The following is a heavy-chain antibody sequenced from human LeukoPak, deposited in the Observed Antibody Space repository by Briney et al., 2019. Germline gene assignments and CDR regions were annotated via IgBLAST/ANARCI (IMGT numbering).Heavy chain of an antibody. Sequence: GGSLRLSCAASGFTVSSNYMSWVRQAPGKGLEWVSVIYSGGSTYYADSVKGRFTISRDNSKNTLYLQMNSLRAEDTAVYYCAREGGGSAVTYYYYGMDVWGQGTTVTVSS. CDR3: AREGGGSAVTYYYYGMDV. CDR1: GFTVSSNY. D-gene: IGHD2-15*01. CDR2: IYSGGST. J-gene: IGHJ6*02. V-gene: IGHV3-53*01.